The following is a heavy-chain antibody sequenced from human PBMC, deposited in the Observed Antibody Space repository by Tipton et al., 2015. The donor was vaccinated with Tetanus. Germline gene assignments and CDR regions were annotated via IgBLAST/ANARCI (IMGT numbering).Heavy chain of an antibody. Sequence: QLVQSGAEVKKPGASVKVSCKASGYTLTSYHMHWVRQAPGQGLEWMGIIHPGGGRTTYAQGFQGRVILTREKSTSTVYLHLNSLRSDDTAVYFCARDAVYGSGSFYNDWFDPWGQGTLVTVSS. D-gene: IGHD3-10*01. CDR1: GYTLTSYH. V-gene: IGHV1-46*01. CDR3: ARDAVYGSGSFYNDWFDP. CDR2: IHPGGGRT. J-gene: IGHJ5*02.